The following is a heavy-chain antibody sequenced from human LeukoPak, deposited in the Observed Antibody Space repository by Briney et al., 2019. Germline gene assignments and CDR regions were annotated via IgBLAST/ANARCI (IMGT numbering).Heavy chain of an antibody. V-gene: IGHV3-33*01. CDR2: IWYDGSDK. CDR1: GFTFSSYG. D-gene: IGHD4-17*01. J-gene: IGHJ4*02. CDR3: ATLGTTVTTSDY. Sequence: GGSLRLSCAASGFTFSSYGMHWVRQAQGKGLEWVAIIWYDGSDKYYAQSVKGRFTISRDNSKNTLYLQMNSLRAEDTAVYYCATLGTTVTTSDYWGQGTLVTVSS.